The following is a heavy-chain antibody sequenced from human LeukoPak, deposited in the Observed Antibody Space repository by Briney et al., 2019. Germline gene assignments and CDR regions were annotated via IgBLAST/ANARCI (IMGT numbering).Heavy chain of an antibody. J-gene: IGHJ4*02. CDR3: ATYSSGWPCFDY. D-gene: IGHD6-19*01. CDR2: IYTTGNT. CDR1: GGSLSSYD. V-gene: IGHV4-59*10. Sequence: SETLSLTCTVSGGSLSSYDWSWIRQPAGKGLEWIGRIYTTGNTNYHPSLKSRVTMSVDTSKNQFSLKLSSVTAADTAMYYCATYSSGWPCFDYWGPGALVTVSS.